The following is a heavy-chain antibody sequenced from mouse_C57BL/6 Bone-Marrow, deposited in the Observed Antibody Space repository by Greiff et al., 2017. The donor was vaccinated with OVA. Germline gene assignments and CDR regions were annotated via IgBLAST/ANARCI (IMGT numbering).Heavy chain of an antibody. Sequence: QVQLKESGPGILQPSQTLSLTCSFSGFSLSTFGMGVGWIRQPSGKGLEWLAHTWWDDDKYYNTALKSPLTISKDTSNNQVFLKIANVDTADTATYFCARIRYYGSSYDFEVWGTGTTVTVSS. V-gene: IGHV8-8*01. J-gene: IGHJ1*03. D-gene: IGHD1-1*01. CDR3: ARIRYYGSSYDFEV. CDR1: GFSLSTFGMG. CDR2: TWWDDDK.